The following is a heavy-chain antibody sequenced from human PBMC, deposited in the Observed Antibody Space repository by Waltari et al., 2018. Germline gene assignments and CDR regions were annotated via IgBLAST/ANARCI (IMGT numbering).Heavy chain of an antibody. CDR2: VDNSGGRT. Sequence: EVQLLESGGGLVQPGESLRLSCAASGFTFSTYAMNGVRQAPGKGLEWVSTVDNSGGRTFYAASVQGRFTISRDNLRNTVYLQMNSLRAEDTALYYCTKDRQSIQFEYWGQGILVTVSS. V-gene: IGHV3-23*01. CDR3: TKDRQSIQFEY. D-gene: IGHD6-19*01. J-gene: IGHJ4*02. CDR1: GFTFSTYA.